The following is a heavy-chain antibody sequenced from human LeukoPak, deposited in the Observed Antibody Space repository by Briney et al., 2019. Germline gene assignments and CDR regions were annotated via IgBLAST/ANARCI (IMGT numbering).Heavy chain of an antibody. Sequence: PGGSLRLSCAASGFTFSSYAMSWVRQAPGKGLEWVSAISGSGGSTYYADFVKGRFTIARDNSKNTLYLQMNSLRAEDTAVYYCAKDRRGYSCGGLFDYWGQGTLVTVSS. J-gene: IGHJ4*02. CDR2: ISGSGGST. CDR3: AKDRRGYSCGGLFDY. D-gene: IGHD5-18*01. CDR1: GFTFSSYA. V-gene: IGHV3-23*01.